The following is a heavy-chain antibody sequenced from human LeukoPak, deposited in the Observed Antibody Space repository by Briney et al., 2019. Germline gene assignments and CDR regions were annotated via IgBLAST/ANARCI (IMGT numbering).Heavy chain of an antibody. Sequence: GGSLRLSCAASGFTFSSYAVSWVRQTPVKGLEWVSGMSGSGTSTYYADSVKGRFTISRDNSKNTLYLQMNSLRAEDTAVYYCAKDLMAAAGTRDAFDIWGQGTMVTVSS. CDR1: GFTFSSYA. V-gene: IGHV3-23*01. CDR3: AKDLMAAAGTRDAFDI. D-gene: IGHD6-13*01. J-gene: IGHJ3*02. CDR2: MSGSGTST.